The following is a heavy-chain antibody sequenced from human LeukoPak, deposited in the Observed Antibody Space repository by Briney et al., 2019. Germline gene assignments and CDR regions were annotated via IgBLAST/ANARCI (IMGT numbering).Heavy chain of an antibody. V-gene: IGHV1-18*01. CDR2: ISAYDGNT. CDR3: ARVLDSGYDLVFDY. CDR1: GYTFSTYG. J-gene: IGHJ4*02. Sequence: ASVKVSCKASGYTFSTYGINWVRQAPGQGLEWLGWISAYDGNTKYAEKVQGRVTLTTDTTTSTAYMELRSLRSDDTAVYYCARVLDSGYDLVFDYWGQGTLVTVSS. D-gene: IGHD5-12*01.